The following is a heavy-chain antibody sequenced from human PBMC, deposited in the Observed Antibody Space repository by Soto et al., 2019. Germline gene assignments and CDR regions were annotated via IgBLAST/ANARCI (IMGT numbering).Heavy chain of an antibody. CDR3: ARTLYKALNWFDP. J-gene: IGHJ5*02. CDR1: CGSISSSTFY. Sequence: SETLSLTCSFSCGSISSSTFYWGWIRQPPGKGLEWIGTLSYGGTTHYNPSLKSRVAMSVDTSKNQLSLEMTSLTAADTAVYYCARTLYKALNWFDPWGQGALVTVSS. V-gene: IGHV4-39*01. CDR2: LSYGGTT. D-gene: IGHD1-1*01.